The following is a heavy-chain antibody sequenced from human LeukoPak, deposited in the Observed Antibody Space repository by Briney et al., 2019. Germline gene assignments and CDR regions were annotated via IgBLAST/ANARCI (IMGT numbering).Heavy chain of an antibody. J-gene: IGHJ4*02. V-gene: IGHV3-23*01. CDR1: GFTFSSYA. CDR3: APVYYYDSSGYYL. CDR2: ISGSGGST. D-gene: IGHD3-22*01. Sequence: GRSLRLSCAASGFTFSSYAMHWVRQAPGKGLEWVSAISGSGGSTYYADSVKGRFTISRDNSKNTLYLQMNSLRAEDTAVYYCAPVYYYDSSGYYLWGQGTLVTVSS.